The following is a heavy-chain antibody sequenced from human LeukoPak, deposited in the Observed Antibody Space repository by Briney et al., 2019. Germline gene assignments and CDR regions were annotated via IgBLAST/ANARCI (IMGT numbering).Heavy chain of an antibody. V-gene: IGHV6-1*01. CDR2: TYYRSKWYN. Sequence: SQTLSFTCAISGDSVSSDSAAWNWIRQSPLRGLEWLGRTYYRSKWYNDYAVSVKSRITINPDTSKNQFSLQLNSATPEDTAVYYCARGSGGFFDYWGQGTLVTVSS. CDR3: ARGSGGFFDY. J-gene: IGHJ4*02. D-gene: IGHD3-16*01. CDR1: GDSVSSDSAA.